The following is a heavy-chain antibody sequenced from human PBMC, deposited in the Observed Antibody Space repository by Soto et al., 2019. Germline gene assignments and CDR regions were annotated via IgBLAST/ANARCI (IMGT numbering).Heavy chain of an antibody. CDR1: GFTFSSYG. J-gene: IGHJ4*02. CDR3: AKENYESLTY. CDR2: ISYDGSNK. V-gene: IGHV3-30*18. D-gene: IGHD3-22*01. Sequence: QVQLVESGGGVVQPGRSLRLSCAASGFTFSSYGMHWVRQAPGKGLEWVAVISYDGSNKYYAYSVKGRFTISRDNSKNTLYLQMNSLRAEDTAVYYCAKENYESLTYWGQGTLVTVSS.